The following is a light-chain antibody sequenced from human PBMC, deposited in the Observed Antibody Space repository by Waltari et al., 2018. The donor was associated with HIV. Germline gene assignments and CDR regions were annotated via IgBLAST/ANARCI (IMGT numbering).Light chain of an antibody. V-gene: IGLV2-14*03. CDR1: STDSRFYQY. J-gene: IGLJ2*01. CDR2: AIN. CDR3: ASNRLDYTLI. Sequence: QSALTQPASVSGFPGQSINISCTGISTDSRFYQYVSWYQQHPGKIPRLIIFAINNRPSGVSAHIPGSRSGNSASLTFSGLQSGDEAHYYCASNRLDYTLIFGGGTKLTVL.